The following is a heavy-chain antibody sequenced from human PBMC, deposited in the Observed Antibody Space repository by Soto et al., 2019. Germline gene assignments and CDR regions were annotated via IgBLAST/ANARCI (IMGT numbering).Heavy chain of an antibody. J-gene: IGHJ3*02. CDR3: TLCSWSAETFWI. Sequence: QVQLVQSGAEVKKPGSSVKVSCKASGGTFSTYTIIWVRQAPGQGLEWMGRILPMLDITNSAQRFQGRVTITADKSTGTAYLELSSLRSADTAVYYCTLCSWSAETFWIWCRGTMVTFSS. CDR1: GGTFSTYT. V-gene: IGHV1-69*02. D-gene: IGHD6-13*01. CDR2: ILPMLDIT.